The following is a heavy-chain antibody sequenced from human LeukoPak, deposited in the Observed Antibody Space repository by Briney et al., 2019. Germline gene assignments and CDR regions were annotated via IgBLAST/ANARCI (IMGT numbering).Heavy chain of an antibody. CDR2: ISSSSSYI. V-gene: IGHV3-21*01. CDR3: ARDLIRPDTYCSGGSCHIDY. Sequence: GGSLRLSCAASGFTFSSYSMNWVRQAPGKGLEWVSSISSSSSYIYYADSLKGRFTISRDNAKNSLYLQMNSLRAEDTAVYYCARDLIRPDTYCSGGSCHIDYWGQGTLVTVSS. D-gene: IGHD2-15*01. CDR1: GFTFSSYS. J-gene: IGHJ4*02.